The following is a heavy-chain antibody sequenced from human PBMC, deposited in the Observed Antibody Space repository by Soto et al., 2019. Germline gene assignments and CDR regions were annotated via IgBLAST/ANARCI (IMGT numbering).Heavy chain of an antibody. J-gene: IGHJ5*02. Sequence: SETLSLTCAVSGGSISSSNWLSWFRQPPGKGLEWIGEIYHSGSTNYNPSLKSRVTISVDKSKNQFSLKLSSVTAADTAVYYCARSSGGVFGIIIEGSNWLAPWGQGSLVTVSS. V-gene: IGHV4-4*02. D-gene: IGHD3-16*02. CDR2: IYHSGST. CDR3: ARSSGGVFGIIIEGSNWLAP. CDR1: GGSISSSNW.